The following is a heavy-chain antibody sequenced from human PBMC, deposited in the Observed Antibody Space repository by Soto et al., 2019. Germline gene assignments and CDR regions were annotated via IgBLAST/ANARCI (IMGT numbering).Heavy chain of an antibody. V-gene: IGHV5-51*01. CDR3: ERYPVHTDDQIKLKGEFYAFDI. D-gene: IGHD3-10*01. Sequence: GESLKISCKGSGYSFTSYWIGWVRQMPGKGLEWMGIIYPGDSDARYSPSFQGQVTISADKSISTAYLQWSSLKASDTAMYYCERYPVHTDDQIKLKGEFYAFDIWGQGKMVTVSS. CDR2: IYPGDSDA. J-gene: IGHJ3*02. CDR1: GYSFTSYW.